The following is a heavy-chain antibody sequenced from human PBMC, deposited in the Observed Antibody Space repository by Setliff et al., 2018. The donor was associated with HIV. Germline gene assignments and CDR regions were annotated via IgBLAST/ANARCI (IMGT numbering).Heavy chain of an antibody. Sequence: PSETLSLTCTVSGGSITTGSYYWSWIRQHPGKGLEWLGYIYYSGSTYYNPSLKSRVTISADTSKKNQFSLNLSSVTAADTAFYYCARHYDSSGPNYRYYYMDVWGKGTTVTVSS. V-gene: IGHV4-31*03. CDR2: IYYSGST. CDR3: ARHYDSSGPNYRYYYMDV. J-gene: IGHJ6*03. D-gene: IGHD3-22*01. CDR1: GGSITTGSYY.